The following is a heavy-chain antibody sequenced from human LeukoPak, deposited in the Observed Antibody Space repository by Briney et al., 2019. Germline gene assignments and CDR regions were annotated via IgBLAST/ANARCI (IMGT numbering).Heavy chain of an antibody. J-gene: IGHJ6*03. Sequence: ASVKVSCKASGYTFTSYGISWVRQAPGQGLEWMGWISAYNGNTNYAQKLQGRVTMTTDTSTSTAYMELRSLRSDDTAVYYCARDNPSVAGNYYYYYMDVWGKGTTVTISS. CDR2: ISAYNGNT. V-gene: IGHV1-18*01. CDR1: GYTFTSYG. D-gene: IGHD6-19*01. CDR3: ARDNPSVAGNYYYYYMDV.